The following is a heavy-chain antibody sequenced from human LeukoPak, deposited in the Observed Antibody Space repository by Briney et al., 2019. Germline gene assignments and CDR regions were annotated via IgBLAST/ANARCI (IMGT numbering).Heavy chain of an antibody. CDR1: GFTFSSYG. J-gene: IGHJ4*02. V-gene: IGHV3-33*01. D-gene: IGHD1-7*01. Sequence: GGSLRLSCAASGFTFSSYGMHWVRQAPGKGLEWVAVIWYDGSNTYYADSVKGRFTISRDNSKNTLYLQMNSLRAEDTAVYYCARRLLRNYIDYWGQGTLVTVSS. CDR3: ARRLLRNYIDY. CDR2: IWYDGSNT.